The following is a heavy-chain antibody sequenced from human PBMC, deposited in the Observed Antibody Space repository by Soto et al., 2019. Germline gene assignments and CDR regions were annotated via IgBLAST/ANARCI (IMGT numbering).Heavy chain of an antibody. CDR3: ARVSGWYFLDY. CDR1: GYTFTSYG. J-gene: IGHJ4*02. D-gene: IGHD6-19*01. V-gene: IGHV1-18*01. Sequence: ASVKVSCKASGYTFTSYGISWVRQAPGQGLEWMGWISAYNGNTKYAQKLQGRVTITRDTSASTVYMELSSLRSEDTAVYYCARVSGWYFLDYWGQGTLVTVSS. CDR2: ISAYNGNT.